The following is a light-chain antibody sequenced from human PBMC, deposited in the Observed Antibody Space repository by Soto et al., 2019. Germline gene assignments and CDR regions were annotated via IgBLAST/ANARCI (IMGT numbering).Light chain of an antibody. V-gene: IGKV1-5*01. CDR3: QQTRTYPST. CDR1: QSISGY. CDR2: DAS. Sequence: DIPMTQSPSTLSASVGDRVTITCRSSQSISGYLAWYQQKPGKAPKLLIYDASSLESGVPSRFSGSASGTEFTLTISSLQPDDFATYYCQQTRTYPSTFGGGTKVEIK. J-gene: IGKJ4*01.